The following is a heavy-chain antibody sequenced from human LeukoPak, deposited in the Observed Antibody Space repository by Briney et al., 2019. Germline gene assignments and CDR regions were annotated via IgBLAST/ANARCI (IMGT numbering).Heavy chain of an antibody. D-gene: IGHD4-17*01. CDR1: GFTFDSYW. V-gene: IGHV3-7*01. CDR2: IKQDGSQK. J-gene: IGHJ4*02. Sequence: GGSLRLSCAASGFTFDSYWMSWVRQAPGKGLEWVANIKQDGSQKYYVDSVKGRFTISRDNAKNSLYLQMNNLTAEDAAVYYCARGGTTVTPKNFDYWGQGTLVTVSS. CDR3: ARGGTTVTPKNFDY.